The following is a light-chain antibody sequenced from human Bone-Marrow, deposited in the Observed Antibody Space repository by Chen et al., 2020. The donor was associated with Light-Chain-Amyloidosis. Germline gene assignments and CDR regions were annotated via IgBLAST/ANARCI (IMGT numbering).Light chain of an antibody. Sequence: SYELTQPPSVSVSPGQTARITCSGDDLPTKYAYWYQQKPGQAPVLVIHRDTERPSGISERFSDSSSGTTAKLPKSGVQGEEEADYRCQAADSSGTYEVIFGGGTKLTVL. CDR3: QAADSSGTYEVI. CDR2: RDT. CDR1: DLPTKY. V-gene: IGLV3-25*02. J-gene: IGLJ2*01.